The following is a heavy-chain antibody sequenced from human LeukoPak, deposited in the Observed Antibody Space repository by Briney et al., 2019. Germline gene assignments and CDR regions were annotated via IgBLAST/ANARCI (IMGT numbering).Heavy chain of an antibody. J-gene: IGHJ3*02. V-gene: IGHV3-48*03. Sequence: GGSLRLSCVASGFTFSNYEMNWVRQAPGKGLEWVAFVSSGGGSGATKSYADSVKGRFTISRDNAKESLYLQVNSLRAEDTAVYYCARGITMKSSAAFDIWGQGTMVTVSS. CDR2: VSSGGGSGATK. CDR3: ARGITMKSSAAFDI. D-gene: IGHD3-3*01. CDR1: GFTFSNYE.